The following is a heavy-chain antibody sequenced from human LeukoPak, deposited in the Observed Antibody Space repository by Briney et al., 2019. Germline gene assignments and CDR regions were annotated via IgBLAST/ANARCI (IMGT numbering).Heavy chain of an antibody. CDR3: AKFGQQLAPDY. CDR2: ISYDGSNK. D-gene: IGHD6-13*01. V-gene: IGHV3-30*18. CDR1: GFTFSSYG. J-gene: IGHJ4*02. Sequence: PGGSLSLSCAASGFTFSSYGMHWVRQAPGKGLEWVAVISYDGSNKYYADSVKGRFTISRDNSKNTLYLQMNSLRAEDTAVYYCAKFGQQLAPDYWGQGTLVTVSS.